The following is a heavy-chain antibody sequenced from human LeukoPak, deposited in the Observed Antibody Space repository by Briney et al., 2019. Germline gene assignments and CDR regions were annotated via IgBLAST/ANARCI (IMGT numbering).Heavy chain of an antibody. CDR3: ARRPPWRTYYFDY. CDR1: GGSFSGYY. J-gene: IGHJ4*02. Sequence: SETLSLTCAVYGGSFSGYYWSWIRQPPGKGLEWIGEINHSGSTNYNPSLKSRVTISVDTSKNQFSLKLSSVTAADTAVYYCARRPPWRTYYFDYWGQGTLVTVSS. CDR2: INHSGST. D-gene: IGHD3-3*01. V-gene: IGHV4-34*01.